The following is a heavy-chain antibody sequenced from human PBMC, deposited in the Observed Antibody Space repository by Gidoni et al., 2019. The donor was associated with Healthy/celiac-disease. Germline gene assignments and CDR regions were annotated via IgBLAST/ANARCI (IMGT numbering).Heavy chain of an antibody. D-gene: IGHD2-2*02. CDR2: ISSSSSYT. Sequence: QVQLVESGGGLVKPGGSLRLSCAASGFTFSAYYISWIRQAPGKGLEWVSYISSSSSYTNYADSVKGRFTISRDNAKNSLYLQMNSLRAEDTAVYYCARAVVVPAAILRYYYYGMDVWGQGTTVTVSS. J-gene: IGHJ6*02. V-gene: IGHV3-11*05. CDR1: GFTFSAYY. CDR3: ARAVVVPAAILRYYYYGMDV.